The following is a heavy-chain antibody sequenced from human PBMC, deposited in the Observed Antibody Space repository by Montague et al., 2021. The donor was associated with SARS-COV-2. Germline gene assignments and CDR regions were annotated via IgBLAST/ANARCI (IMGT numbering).Heavy chain of an antibody. D-gene: IGHD5-12*01. CDR3: ARRGRKLLPVATTIGGFDI. J-gene: IGHJ3*02. CDR1: GGPISSSSYY. Sequence: SETLSLTCTVSGGPISSSSYYWGWIRQPPGKGLEWIGSIYYSGSTXYNPSLKSRVTISVDTSKNHFSLKLSSVTAADTAVYYCARRGRKLLPVATTIGGFDIWGQGTMVTVSS. V-gene: IGHV4-39*02. CDR2: IYYSGST.